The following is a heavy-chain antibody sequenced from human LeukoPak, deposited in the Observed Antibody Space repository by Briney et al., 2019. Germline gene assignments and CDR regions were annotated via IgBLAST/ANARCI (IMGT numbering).Heavy chain of an antibody. CDR3: ARPLVF. CDR2: IKEDGTGK. V-gene: IGHV3-7*02. D-gene: IGHD6-6*01. Sequence: GGSLRLSCAASGFTFSTYWMSWVRQAPGKGLEWLANIKEDGTGKNHVDSVKGRFTISRDNAKNSLYLQMNNLRDEDTAVYYCARPLVFWGQGTLVTVSS. CDR1: GFTFSTYW. J-gene: IGHJ4*02.